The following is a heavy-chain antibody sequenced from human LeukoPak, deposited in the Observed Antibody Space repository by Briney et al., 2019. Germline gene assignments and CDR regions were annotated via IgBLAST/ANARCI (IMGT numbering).Heavy chain of an antibody. D-gene: IGHD3-22*01. V-gene: IGHV3-48*04. CDR1: GFTFSSYS. CDR2: ISSSSSTI. Sequence: GGSLRLSCAASGFTFSSYSMNWVRQAPGKGLEWVSYISSSSSTIYYADSVKGRFTISRDNARNSLYLQMNSLRAEDTAVYYCARDFDSSFSYYYDSSGYDPWGQGTLVTVSS. J-gene: IGHJ5*02. CDR3: ARDFDSSFSYYYDSSGYDP.